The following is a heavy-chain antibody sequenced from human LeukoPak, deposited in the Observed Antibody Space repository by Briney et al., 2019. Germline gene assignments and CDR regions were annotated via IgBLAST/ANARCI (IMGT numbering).Heavy chain of an antibody. CDR1: GYSISSGYY. J-gene: IGHJ4*02. CDR3: AREGYFGSGSYYTSPLDY. D-gene: IGHD3-10*01. Sequence: SETLSLTCIVSGYSISSGYYWGWIRQPPGKGLEWIGNIYHSENTYYNPSLKSRVTISVDTSKNQFSLKLSSVTAADTAVYYCAREGYFGSGSYYTSPLDYWGQGTLVTVSS. CDR2: IYHSENT. V-gene: IGHV4-38-2*02.